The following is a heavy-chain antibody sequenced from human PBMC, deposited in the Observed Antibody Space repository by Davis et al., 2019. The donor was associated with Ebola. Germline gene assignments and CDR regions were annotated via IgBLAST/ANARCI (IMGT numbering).Heavy chain of an antibody. D-gene: IGHD6-19*01. Sequence: GESLKISCKGSGYTFRGYWINWVRQMPGKGLEWMGIIYPDDSTLTYSPSFQGQVTVSVDKSISTAYLQWNNLKASDTAMYYCARPLDSSGWSPPFDYWGQGTLVTVSS. CDR1: GYTFRGYW. CDR3: ARPLDSSGWSPPFDY. CDR2: IYPDDSTL. J-gene: IGHJ4*02. V-gene: IGHV5-51*01.